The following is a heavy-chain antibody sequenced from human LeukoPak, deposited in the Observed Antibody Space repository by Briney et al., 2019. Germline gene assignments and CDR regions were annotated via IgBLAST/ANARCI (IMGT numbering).Heavy chain of an antibody. D-gene: IGHD3-10*01. CDR2: INHSGST. CDR1: GGSFSGYY. V-gene: IGHV4-34*01. Sequence: SETLSLTCAVYGGSFSGYYWSWIRQAPGKGLEWIGEINHSGSTNYNPSLKSRVTISVDKSKNQFSLKLSSVTAADTAVYYCARRSPGYWFDPWGQGTLVTVSS. J-gene: IGHJ5*02. CDR3: ARRSPGYWFDP.